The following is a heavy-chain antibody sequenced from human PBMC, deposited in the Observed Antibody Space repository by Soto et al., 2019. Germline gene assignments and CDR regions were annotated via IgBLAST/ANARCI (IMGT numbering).Heavy chain of an antibody. D-gene: IGHD2-21*02. CDR3: ARIGPYCGGDCYPDFDF. CDR2: VSGSGGGT. J-gene: IGHJ4*02. CDR1: GFTFNTYG. V-gene: IGHV3-23*01. Sequence: WGSLRLSCAASGFTFNTYGMTWVRQAPGKGLEWVSTVSGSGGGTYYADSVKGQFTISRVNSKNTMYLQMSNLRAEDTAVYFCARIGPYCGGDCYPDFDFWGLGTTVTVYS.